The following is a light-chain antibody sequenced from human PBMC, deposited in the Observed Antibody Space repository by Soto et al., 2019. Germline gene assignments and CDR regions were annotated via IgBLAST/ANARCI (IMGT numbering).Light chain of an antibody. V-gene: IGKV3-15*01. CDR2: GAS. Sequence: EIRVTQSPPRLTKSPGERAALSCRASQSVSGNLAWYQQTPGQAPRLLIYGASTRATGIPARFSGSGFGTEFTLTISSFYSEDFAVYYCQQYKYRPPACGPGTRLAIK. CDR3: QQYKYRPPA. J-gene: IGKJ5*01. CDR1: QSVSGN.